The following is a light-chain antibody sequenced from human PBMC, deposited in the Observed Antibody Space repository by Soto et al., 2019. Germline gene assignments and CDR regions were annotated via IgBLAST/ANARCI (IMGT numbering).Light chain of an antibody. V-gene: IGKV2-30*01. CDR3: VQTIHWPYT. CDR1: LSPVDNHGNTF. Sequence: DVVMTQSPLSLPVTLGQPASISCRCSLSPVDNHGNTFLNWFQQRPGQSPRRLIYKVSKRDSGVPDRFSGSGSGTDFTLKISRVEAEDVGVYYCVQTIHWPYTFGQGTKLEIK. CDR2: KVS. J-gene: IGKJ2*01.